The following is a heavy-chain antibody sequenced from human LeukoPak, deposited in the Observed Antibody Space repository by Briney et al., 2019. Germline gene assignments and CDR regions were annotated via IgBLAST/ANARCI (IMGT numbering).Heavy chain of an antibody. CDR1: GYIFTNYA. V-gene: IGHV1-3*01. D-gene: IGHD2-2*01. CDR3: ARDREALGYCSSTSCYDAFDI. J-gene: IGHJ3*02. CDR2: INAGNGNT. Sequence: ASVKVSCKASGYIFTNYAINWVRQAPGQRPEWMGWINAGNGNTKYSQKFQGSVTFTRDTSASTAYMELRSLRSDDTAVYYCARDREALGYCSSTSCYDAFDIWGQGTMVTVSS.